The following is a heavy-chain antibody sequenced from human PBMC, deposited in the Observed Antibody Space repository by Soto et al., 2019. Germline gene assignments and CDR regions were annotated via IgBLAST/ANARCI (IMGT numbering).Heavy chain of an antibody. Sequence: GGSLRLSCAASGFTFSSYAMSWVRQAPGKGLEWVSAISGSGGSTYYADSVKGRFTISRDNSKNTLYLQMNSLRAEDTAVYYCAKKIDDFWSGYSDAFDIWGQGTMVTVSS. V-gene: IGHV3-23*01. J-gene: IGHJ3*02. CDR1: GFTFSSYA. D-gene: IGHD3-3*01. CDR2: ISGSGGST. CDR3: AKKIDDFWSGYSDAFDI.